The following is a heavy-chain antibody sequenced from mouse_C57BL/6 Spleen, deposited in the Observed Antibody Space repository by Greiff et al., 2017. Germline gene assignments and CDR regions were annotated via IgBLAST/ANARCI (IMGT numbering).Heavy chain of an antibody. CDR2: INPNNGGT. D-gene: IGHD1-1*01. V-gene: IGHV1-22*01. J-gene: IGHJ2*01. CDR3: ARGAVPLFDY. CDR1: GYTFTDYN. Sequence: EVKLMESGPELVKPGASVKMSCKASGYTFTDYNMHWVKQSHGKSLEWIGYINPNNGGTSYNQKFKGKATLTVNKSSSTAYMELRSLTSEDSAVYYCARGAVPLFDYWGQGTTLTVSS.